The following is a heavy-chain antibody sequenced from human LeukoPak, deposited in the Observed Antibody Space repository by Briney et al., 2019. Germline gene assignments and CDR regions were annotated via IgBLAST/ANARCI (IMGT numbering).Heavy chain of an antibody. D-gene: IGHD6-19*01. V-gene: IGHV1-2*02. CDR3: ASDPTYSSGLDY. CDR2: INPNSGGT. CDR1: GYTFTSYD. Sequence: ASVKVSCKASGYTFTSYDINWVRQAPGQGLEWMGWINPNSGGTNYAQKFQGRVTMTRDTSISTAYMELSRLRSDDTAVYYCASDPTYSSGLDYWGQGTLVTVSS. J-gene: IGHJ4*02.